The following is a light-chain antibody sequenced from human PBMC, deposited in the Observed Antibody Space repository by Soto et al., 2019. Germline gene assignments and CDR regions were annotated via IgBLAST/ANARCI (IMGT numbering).Light chain of an antibody. V-gene: IGKV3-20*01. J-gene: IGKJ3*01. CDR1: RHVYITA. CDR3: QQYGASPFT. Sequence: VVLTQSPATLSLSPGEPATISCRASRHVYITALAWYQQKPGRTPTLLIYGASTRATGIPDRFSATGSGTDFSLTISSVEPEDFAVYYCQQYGASPFTFGHGTRVEI. CDR2: GAS.